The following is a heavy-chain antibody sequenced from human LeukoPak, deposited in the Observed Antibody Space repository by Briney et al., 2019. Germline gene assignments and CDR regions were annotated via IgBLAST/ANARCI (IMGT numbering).Heavy chain of an antibody. CDR3: ARGDSSSWYTLYFDY. J-gene: IGHJ4*02. V-gene: IGHV3-20*04. CDR1: GFTFDDYG. CDR2: INWNGGST. D-gene: IGHD6-13*01. Sequence: GGSLRLSCAASGFTFDDYGMSWVRQAPGKGLEWVSGINWNGGSTGYADSVKGRFTISRGNAKNSLYLQMNSLRAEDTALYYCARGDSSSWYTLYFDYWGQGTLVTVSS.